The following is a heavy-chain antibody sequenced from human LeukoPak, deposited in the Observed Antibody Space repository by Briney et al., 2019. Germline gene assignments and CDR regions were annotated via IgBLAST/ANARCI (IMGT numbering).Heavy chain of an antibody. Sequence: ASVKVSCKASGYTFTSYGISWVRQAPGQGREWMGWISAYNGNTNYAQKLQGRVTMTTDTSTSTAYMELRSLRSDDTAVYYCARDLSSAMATWVDYWGQGTLDTVSS. CDR3: ARDLSSAMATWVDY. CDR1: GYTFTSYG. CDR2: ISAYNGNT. J-gene: IGHJ4*02. D-gene: IGHD5-18*01. V-gene: IGHV1-18*01.